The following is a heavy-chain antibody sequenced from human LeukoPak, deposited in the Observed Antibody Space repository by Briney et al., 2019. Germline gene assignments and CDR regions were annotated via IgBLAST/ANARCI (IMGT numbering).Heavy chain of an antibody. D-gene: IGHD5-24*01. V-gene: IGHV3-23*01. CDR3: ARSVRDGYNWFDY. J-gene: IGHJ4*02. Sequence: GGSLRLSCAASGFTFSSYAMSWVRQAPGTGLEWVSAISGSGGSTYYADSVKGRFTISRDNSKNTLYLQMNSLRAEDTAVYYCARSVRDGYNWFDYWGQGTLVTVSS. CDR2: ISGSGGST. CDR1: GFTFSSYA.